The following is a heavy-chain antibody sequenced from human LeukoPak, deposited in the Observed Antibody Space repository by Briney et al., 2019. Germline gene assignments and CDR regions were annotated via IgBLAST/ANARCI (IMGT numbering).Heavy chain of an antibody. CDR1: GFTFSDYA. J-gene: IGHJ4*02. D-gene: IGHD1-26*01. CDR3: AKDRSIGTYYTFDH. V-gene: IGHV3-23*01. CDR2: ISGSGVMT. Sequence: GGSLRLSCVASGFTFSDYAMTWVRQAPGKGLEWVATISGSGVMTYYADSVKGRFTVSGDHSKNTLYLQMSSLAAADTAVYYCAKDRSIGTYYTFDHWGQGTLVTVSS.